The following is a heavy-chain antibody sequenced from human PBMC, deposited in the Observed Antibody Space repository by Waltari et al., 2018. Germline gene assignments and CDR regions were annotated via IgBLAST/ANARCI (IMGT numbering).Heavy chain of an antibody. J-gene: IGHJ2*01. D-gene: IGHD1-20*01. CDR2: IIPIFGTT. CDR1: GGPLSTYA. V-gene: IGHV1-69*01. Sequence: QVQLVQSGAEVKKPGSSVKVPCTASGGPLSTYAGSWVRQAPGQGLEWIGGIIPIFGTTNYAQRFQVRVTITADESTSTAYMELSSLRSEDTAVYYCARVRGNWNTWYFDLWGRGTLVTVSS. CDR3: ARVRGNWNTWYFDL.